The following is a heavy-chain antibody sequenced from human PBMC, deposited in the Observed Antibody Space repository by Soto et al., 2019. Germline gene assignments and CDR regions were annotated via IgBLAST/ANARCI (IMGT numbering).Heavy chain of an antibody. CDR2: ISPNGGST. Sequence: EVQLVESGGGLVQPGGSLRLSCAASGFTFSSHAMHWVRQAPGKGLEFVSAISPNGGSTYYANSVKGRFTISRDNSKNTLYLQMGSLRAEDVAVYYCARGQVDIVASTDYWGQGTLVTVSS. CDR3: ARGQVDIVASTDY. V-gene: IGHV3-64*01. D-gene: IGHD5-12*01. J-gene: IGHJ4*02. CDR1: GFTFSSHA.